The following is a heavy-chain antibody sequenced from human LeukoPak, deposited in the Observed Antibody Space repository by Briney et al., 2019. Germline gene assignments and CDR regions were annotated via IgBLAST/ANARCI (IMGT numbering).Heavy chain of an antibody. CDR3: ARVLRGGTYYFDY. Sequence: SETLSLTCTVSGGSISSSSYYWGWIRQPPGKGLEWIGNIFYSGTTYYNPSLMSRVTISVDTSKNQFSLKMRSVTAADTAVYYCARVLRGGTYYFDYGGQGTLVTVSS. V-gene: IGHV4-39*01. CDR1: GGSISSSSYY. J-gene: IGHJ4*02. D-gene: IGHD2-15*01. CDR2: IFYSGTT.